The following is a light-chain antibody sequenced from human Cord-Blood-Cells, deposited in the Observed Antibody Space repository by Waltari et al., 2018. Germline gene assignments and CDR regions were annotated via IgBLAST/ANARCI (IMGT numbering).Light chain of an antibody. CDR1: SSDVGSYNL. V-gene: IGLV2-23*02. CDR3: CSYAGSSTLV. J-gene: IGLJ2*01. CDR2: EVS. Sequence: QSALTQPASVSGSPGQSITISCSVTSSDVGSYNLDSWYQQHPGKAPKLMIYEVSKRPSGVSNRFSGSKSGNTASLTISGLQAEDEADYYCCSYAGSSTLVFGGGTKLTVL.